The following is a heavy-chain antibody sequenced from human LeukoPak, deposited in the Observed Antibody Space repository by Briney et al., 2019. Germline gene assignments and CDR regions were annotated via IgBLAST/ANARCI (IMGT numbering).Heavy chain of an antibody. D-gene: IGHD2-2*02. CDR1: GFTFSSYS. J-gene: IGHJ6*03. V-gene: IGHV3-21*01. CDR3: ARGGPAAIGLYYYYYYMDV. Sequence: GGSLRLSCAASGFTFSSYSMNWVRQAPGKGLEWVSSISSSSSYIYYADSVKGRFTISRDNAKNSLNLQMNSLRAEDTAVYYCARGGPAAIGLYYYYYYMDVWGKGTTVTVSS. CDR2: ISSSSSYI.